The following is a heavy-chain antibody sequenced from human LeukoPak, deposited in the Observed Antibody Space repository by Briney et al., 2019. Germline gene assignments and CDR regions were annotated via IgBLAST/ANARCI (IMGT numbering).Heavy chain of an antibody. Sequence: ASVTVSCKASGYTFTSYGISWVRQAPGQGLEWMGWISAYNGNTNYAQKLQGRVTMTTDTSTSTAYMELRSLRSDDTAVYYCARGIGYCTNGVCFRDYYMDVWGKGTTVTVSS. J-gene: IGHJ6*03. CDR3: ARGIGYCTNGVCFRDYYMDV. CDR1: GYTFTSYG. CDR2: ISAYNGNT. V-gene: IGHV1-18*01. D-gene: IGHD2-8*01.